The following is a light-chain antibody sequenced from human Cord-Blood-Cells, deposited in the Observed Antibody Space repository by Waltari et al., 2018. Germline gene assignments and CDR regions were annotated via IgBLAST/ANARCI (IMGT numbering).Light chain of an antibody. CDR3: SSYTSSAWV. J-gene: IGLJ3*02. CDR1: SSDVGGYNY. V-gene: IGLV2-14*01. CDR2: DVS. Sequence: QSALTQPASVSGSPGQSITISCTGTSSDVGGYNYVSWYQQHPGKAPKLMIYDVSQRPSGFSNRLSGSKSGNAASLTISGLQAEDEADYYCSSYTSSAWVFGGGTKLTVL.